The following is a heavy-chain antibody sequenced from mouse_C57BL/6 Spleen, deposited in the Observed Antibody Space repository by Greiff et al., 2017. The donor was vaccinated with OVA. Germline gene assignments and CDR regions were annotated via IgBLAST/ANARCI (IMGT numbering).Heavy chain of an antibody. J-gene: IGHJ3*01. D-gene: IGHD1-1*01. CDR1: GYAFSSSW. V-gene: IGHV1-82*01. CDR2: IYPGDGDT. CDR3: ARSRSCGTPFAY. Sequence: QVQLKESGPELVKPGASVKISCKASGYAFSSSWMNWVKQRPGKGLEWIGRIYPGDGDTNYNGKFKGKATLTADKSSSTAYMQLSSLTSEDSAVYVCARSRSCGTPFAYWGQGTLVTVSA.